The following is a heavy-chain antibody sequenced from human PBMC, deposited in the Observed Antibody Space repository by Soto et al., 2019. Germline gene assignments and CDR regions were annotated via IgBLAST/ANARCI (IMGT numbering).Heavy chain of an antibody. CDR2: FDREDGET. J-gene: IGHJ4*02. V-gene: IGHV1-24*01. CDR3: AHGEGIVKSIVYFDS. D-gene: IGHD1-26*01. CDR1: GYFLTALS. Sequence: ASVKVSCKVSGYFLTALSIHWVRQAPGKGLEWMGGFDREDGETIYAQKSQGRVTMTEDTSTDSAYMELSSLTSEDTAIYYCAHGEGIVKSIVYFDSWGQGTLVTVSS.